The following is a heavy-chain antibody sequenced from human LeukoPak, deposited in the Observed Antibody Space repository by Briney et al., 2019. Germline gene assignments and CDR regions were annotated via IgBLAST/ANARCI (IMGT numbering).Heavy chain of an antibody. D-gene: IGHD2/OR15-2a*01. CDR1: GGSISSYY. J-gene: IGHJ6*02. CDR2: IYYSGST. V-gene: IGHV4-59*01. Sequence: SETLSLTCTVSGGSISSYYWSWIRQPPGKALEWLGHIYYSGSTDYNPSLKGRVTISIDTSKNQFSLKLSSVAAADTAMYYCARGSLERITRYYYYGMDVWAKGPRSPSP. CDR3: ARGSLERITRYYYYGMDV.